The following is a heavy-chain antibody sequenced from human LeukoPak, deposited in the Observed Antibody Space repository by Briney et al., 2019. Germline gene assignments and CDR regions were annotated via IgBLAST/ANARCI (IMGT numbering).Heavy chain of an antibody. CDR1: GGSTSSYY. V-gene: IGHV4-59*01. CDR2: IYYSGST. J-gene: IGHJ4*02. CDR3: ATNDYGDYHSDY. D-gene: IGHD4-17*01. Sequence: SETLSLTCTVSGGSTSSYYWSWIRQPPGKGLEWIGYIYYSGSTNYNPSLKSRVTISVDTSKNQFSLKLSSVTAADTAVYYCATNDYGDYHSDYWGQGTLVTVSS.